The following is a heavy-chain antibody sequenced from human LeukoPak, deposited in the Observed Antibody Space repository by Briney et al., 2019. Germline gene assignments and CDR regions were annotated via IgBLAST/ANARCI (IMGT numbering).Heavy chain of an antibody. Sequence: SETLSLTCTVSGGSISSGGYYWSWIRQPPGKGLEWIGEINHSGSTNYNPSLKSRVTISVDTSKNQFSLKLSSVTAADTAVYYCATRRVVVAARSKVPFDPWGQGTLVTVSS. CDR2: INHSGST. V-gene: IGHV4-39*07. CDR1: GGSISSGGYY. J-gene: IGHJ5*02. D-gene: IGHD2-15*01. CDR3: ATRRVVVAARSKVPFDP.